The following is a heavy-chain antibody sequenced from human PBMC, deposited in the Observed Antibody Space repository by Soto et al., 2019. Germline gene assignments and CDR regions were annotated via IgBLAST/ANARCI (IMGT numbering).Heavy chain of an antibody. CDR3: ARMLWDDYSNRYYFDY. J-gene: IGHJ4*02. Sequence: GASVKVSCKASGYTFTSYYMHWVRQAPGQGLEWMGIINPSGGSTSYAQKFQGRVTMTRDTSTSTVYMELSSLRSEDTAVYYCARMLWDDYSNRYYFDYWGQGTLVTVSS. CDR2: INPSGGST. D-gene: IGHD4-4*01. V-gene: IGHV1-46*01. CDR1: GYTFTSYY.